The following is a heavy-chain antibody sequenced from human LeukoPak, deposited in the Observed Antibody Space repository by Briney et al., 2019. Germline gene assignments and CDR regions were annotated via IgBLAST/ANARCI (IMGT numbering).Heavy chain of an antibody. CDR2: INSEGTST. J-gene: IGHJ4*02. CDR1: GFTFSNYW. Sequence: GGSLRLSCAASGFTFSNYWMHWVRQAPGKGLMWVSNINSEGTSTNYADSVRGRFTVSGDNAKNTLSLQMNSLRAEDTAVYYCASLYLDNWGQGTLVTVSS. V-gene: IGHV3-74*01. CDR3: ASLYLDN.